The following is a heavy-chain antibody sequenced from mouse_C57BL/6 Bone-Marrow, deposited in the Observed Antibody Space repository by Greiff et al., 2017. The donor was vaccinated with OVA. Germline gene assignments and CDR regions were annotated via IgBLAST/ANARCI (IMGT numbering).Heavy chain of an antibody. D-gene: IGHD1-1*01. J-gene: IGHJ4*01. Sequence: QVQLKESGAELVKPGASVKISCKASGYAFSSYWMNWVKQRPGKGLEWIGQIYTGDGDTYYNGKFKGNATLTADKSSSTAYMQLSSLTSEDSAVYFCARSGGRIYAMDYWGQGTSVTVSS. CDR3: ARSGGRIYAMDY. V-gene: IGHV1-80*01. CDR2: IYTGDGDT. CDR1: GYAFSSYW.